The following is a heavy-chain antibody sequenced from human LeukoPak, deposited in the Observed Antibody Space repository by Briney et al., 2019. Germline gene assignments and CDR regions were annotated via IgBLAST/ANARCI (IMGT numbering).Heavy chain of an antibody. Sequence: PSETQSLTCTVSGGSISSYYWSWIRQPPGKGLEWIGYIYYSGSTNYNPSLKSRVAISVDTSKNQFSLKLSSVTAADTAVYYCTRAVVPAAHGGDAFDIWGQGTMVTVSS. CDR2: IYYSGST. CDR1: GGSISSYY. V-gene: IGHV4-59*01. CDR3: TRAVVPAAHGGDAFDI. D-gene: IGHD2-2*01. J-gene: IGHJ3*02.